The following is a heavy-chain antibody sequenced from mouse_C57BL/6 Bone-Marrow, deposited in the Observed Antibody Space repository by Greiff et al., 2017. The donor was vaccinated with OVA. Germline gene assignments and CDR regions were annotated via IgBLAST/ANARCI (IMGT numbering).Heavy chain of an antibody. D-gene: IGHD2-4*01. Sequence: EVHLVESGGGLVQPKGSLKLSCAASGFSFNTYAMNWVRQAPGKGLEWVARIRSKSNNYATYYADSVKDRFTISRADSESMLYLQMNKLKTEDTAMYYCVRKDYYDYGVFECWGEGATLAVSS. CDR1: GFSFNTYA. V-gene: IGHV10-1*01. J-gene: IGHJ2*01. CDR3: VRKDYYDYGVFEC. CDR2: IRSKSNNYAT.